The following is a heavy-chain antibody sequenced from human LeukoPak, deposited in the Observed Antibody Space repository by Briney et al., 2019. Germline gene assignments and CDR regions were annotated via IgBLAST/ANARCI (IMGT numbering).Heavy chain of an antibody. V-gene: IGHV3-21*01. D-gene: IGHD3-10*01. CDR2: ISNSSSYI. J-gene: IGHJ4*02. Sequence: GGSLRLSCAASGFTFSSYSMNWVRQAPGKGLEWVSSISNSSSYIYYADSVKGRFTISRDNAKNSLYLQMNSLRAEDTAVYYCAKDIGSYYDYWGQGILVTVSS. CDR1: GFTFSSYS. CDR3: AKDIGSYYDY.